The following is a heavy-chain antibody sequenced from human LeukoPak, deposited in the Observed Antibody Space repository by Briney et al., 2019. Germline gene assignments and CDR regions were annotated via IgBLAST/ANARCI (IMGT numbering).Heavy chain of an antibody. J-gene: IGHJ5*02. D-gene: IGHD3-22*01. CDR3: ARDLADDFDSSAINWFDP. CDR1: GYPFNGYY. CDR2: VNPNNGDT. Sequence: GSVKVSCKASGYPFNGYYLHWVRQAPGQGLEWTGWVNPNNGDTNYAEKFEARVTMTRDTSINTAYMELTSLRSDDTAVYYCARDLADDFDSSAINWFDPWGPGTLVTVSS. V-gene: IGHV1-2*02.